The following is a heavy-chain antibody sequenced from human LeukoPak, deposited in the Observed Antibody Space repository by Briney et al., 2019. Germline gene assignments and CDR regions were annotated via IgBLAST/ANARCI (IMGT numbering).Heavy chain of an antibody. CDR2: TWYDGSNK. D-gene: IGHD3-10*01. CDR3: ARDEGFGELFPVY. V-gene: IGHV3-33*01. J-gene: IGHJ4*02. Sequence: PGGSLRLSCAASGFTFSSYGMHWVRQAPGKGLEWVAVTWYDGSNKYYADSVKGRFTISRDNSKNTLYLQMNSLKAEDTALYYCARDEGFGELFPVYWGQGTLVTVSS. CDR1: GFTFSSYG.